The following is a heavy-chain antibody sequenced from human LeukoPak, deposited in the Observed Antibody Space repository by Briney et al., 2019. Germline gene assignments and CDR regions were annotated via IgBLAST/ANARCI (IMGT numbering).Heavy chain of an antibody. V-gene: IGHV3-23*01. D-gene: IGHD3-10*01. CDR3: AKDPLWGVRGVTNWFDP. J-gene: IGHJ5*02. Sequence: GGSLRLSCAASGFTFSTYSMNWLRLAPGKGLEWVSAISGSGGSTYYADSVKGRFTISRDNSKNTLYLQMNSLRAEDTAVYYCAKDPLWGVRGVTNWFDPWGQGTLVTVSS. CDR1: GFTFSTYS. CDR2: ISGSGGST.